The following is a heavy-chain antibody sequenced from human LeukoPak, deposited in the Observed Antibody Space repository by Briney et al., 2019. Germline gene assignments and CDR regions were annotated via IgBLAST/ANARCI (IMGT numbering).Heavy chain of an antibody. J-gene: IGHJ4*02. CDR1: GYTFTSYG. CDR2: IIPIFGTA. D-gene: IGHD3/OR15-3a*01. Sequence: GASVKVSCKASGYTFTSYGISWVRQAPGQGLEWMGGIIPIFGTANYAQKFQGRVTITADESTSTAYMELSSLRSEDTAVYYCAREGLAGSYWGQGTLVTVSS. V-gene: IGHV1-69*13. CDR3: AREGLAGSY.